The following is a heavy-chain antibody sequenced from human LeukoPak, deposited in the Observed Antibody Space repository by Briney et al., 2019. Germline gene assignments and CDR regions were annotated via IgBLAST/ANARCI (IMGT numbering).Heavy chain of an antibody. D-gene: IGHD1-26*01. J-gene: IGHJ4*02. CDR2: IIPIFGTA. Sequence: SVEVSCKASGGTFSSYAISWVRQAPGQGLEWMGGIIPIFGTANYAQKFQGRVTITADESTSTAYMALSSLRSEDTAVYYCAINTPGRIVGATYFDYWGQGTLVTVSS. CDR3: AINTPGRIVGATYFDY. V-gene: IGHV1-69*13. CDR1: GGTFSSYA.